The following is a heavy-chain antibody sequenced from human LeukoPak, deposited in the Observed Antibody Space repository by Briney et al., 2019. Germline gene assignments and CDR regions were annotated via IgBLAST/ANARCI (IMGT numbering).Heavy chain of an antibody. D-gene: IGHD4-17*01. CDR1: GFTFSSYG. CDR3: ARALNTELDYGDYDAGDYYYYYGMDV. Sequence: SGRSLRLSCAASGFTFSSYGMHWVRQAPGKGLEWVANIKQSGSEKYYMDSVKGRFTISRDNAKNSLYLQMNSLRAEDTAVYYCARALNTELDYGDYDAGDYYYYYGMDVWGQGTTVTVPS. CDR2: IKQSGSEK. V-gene: IGHV3-7*01. J-gene: IGHJ6*02.